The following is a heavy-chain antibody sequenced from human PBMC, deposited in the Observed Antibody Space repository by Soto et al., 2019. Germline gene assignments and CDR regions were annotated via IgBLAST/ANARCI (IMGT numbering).Heavy chain of an antibody. Sequence: GGSLRLSCAASGFTFSGYAMSWVRQAPGKGLEWVSTIGTSGSNSYYPDSVKGRFTISRDNSKNTLFLQMNSLRGEDTAVYYCAKRAVVGPARYFDYWGLGSLVTVSS. V-gene: IGHV3-23*01. D-gene: IGHD2-15*01. CDR3: AKRAVVGPARYFDY. J-gene: IGHJ4*02. CDR1: GFTFSGYA. CDR2: IGTSGSNS.